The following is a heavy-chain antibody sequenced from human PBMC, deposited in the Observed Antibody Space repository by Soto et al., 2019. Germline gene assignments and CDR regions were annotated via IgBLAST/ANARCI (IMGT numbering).Heavy chain of an antibody. CDR3: ARATPAGSADF. CDR2: ISYSGSS. Sequence: SETLSLTCTVSGGSNIRDGYYWSWIRQHPGKGLEWIAYISYSGSSYSNPSLKSRVTISADTSKNQFSLRLTSVTAADAAVYFCARATPAGSADFWGQGTLVTVSS. CDR1: GGSNIRDGYY. D-gene: IGHD2-2*01. J-gene: IGHJ4*02. V-gene: IGHV4-31*03.